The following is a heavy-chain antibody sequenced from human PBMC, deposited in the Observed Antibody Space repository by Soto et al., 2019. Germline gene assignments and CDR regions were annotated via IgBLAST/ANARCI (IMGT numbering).Heavy chain of an antibody. CDR1: GFTFSSYG. V-gene: IGHV3-30*18. J-gene: IGHJ4*02. CDR2: ISYDGSNK. D-gene: IGHD6-13*01. Sequence: GSLRLSCAASGFTFSSYGMHWVGQAPCKGLEWVAVISYDGSNKYYADSVKGRFTISRDNSKNTLYLQMNSLRAEDTAVYYCAKSRYSSSWYAGSFDYWGQGTLVTVSS. CDR3: AKSRYSSSWYAGSFDY.